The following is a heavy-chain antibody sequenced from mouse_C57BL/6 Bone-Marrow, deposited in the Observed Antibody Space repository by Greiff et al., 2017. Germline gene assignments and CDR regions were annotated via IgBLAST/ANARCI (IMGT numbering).Heavy chain of an antibody. D-gene: IGHD5-1-1*01. J-gene: IGHJ3*01. CDR1: GFTFSSYA. CDR3: ARDRYLSWVAY. Sequence: EVKLVESGGGLVKPGGSLKLSCAASGFTFSSYAMSWVRQTPEKRLEWVATISDGGSYTYYPDNVKGRVTISRDNAKNNLYLQMSHLKSEDTAMYYSARDRYLSWVAYWCQGTLVTVSA. V-gene: IGHV5-4*01. CDR2: ISDGGSYT.